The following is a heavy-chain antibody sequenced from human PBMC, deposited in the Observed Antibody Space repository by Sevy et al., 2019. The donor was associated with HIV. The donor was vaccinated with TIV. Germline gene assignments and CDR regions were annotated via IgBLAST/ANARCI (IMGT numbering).Heavy chain of an antibody. J-gene: IGHJ3*01. CDR2: IGLGGDT. CDR3: ARETAADAFDV. CDR1: GFTFSSYD. V-gene: IGHV3-13*01. D-gene: IGHD6-13*01. Sequence: GGSLRLSCAATGFTFSSYDMHWVRQVAGKGLEWVSSIGLGGDTYFSGSVKGRFTISRDNAKNSLYLQTNSLRAGDTAVYYCARETAADAFDVWGQGTVVTVSS.